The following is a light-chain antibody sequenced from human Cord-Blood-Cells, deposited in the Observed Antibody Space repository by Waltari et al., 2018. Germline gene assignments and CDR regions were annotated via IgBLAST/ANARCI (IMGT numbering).Light chain of an antibody. V-gene: IGLV2-14*01. CDR3: SSYTSSSTPNV. CDR1: SSDVGGYNY. J-gene: IGLJ1*01. CDR2: DVS. Sequence: QSALTQPASVSGSPGQSITISCTGTSSDVGGYNYVSWYQQDPGKAPKLMIYDVSNRPSGVSNRFSGSKSGNTASLTISGLQAEDEADYYCSSYTSSSTPNVFGTGTKVTVL.